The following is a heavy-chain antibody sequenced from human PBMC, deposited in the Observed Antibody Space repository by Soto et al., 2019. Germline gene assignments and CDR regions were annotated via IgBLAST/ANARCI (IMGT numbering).Heavy chain of an antibody. D-gene: IGHD5-18*01. CDR2: IYYSGST. Sequence: QVQLQESGPGLVKPSQTLSLTCTVSGGSISSGDYYWSWIRQPPGKGLEWIGYIYYSGSTYYNPSLKGRVTISVDTSKNQFPLKRSSVTAADTAVYYCASARRKWIQLWLRGGPYYYYGMDVWGQGTTVTVSS. CDR1: GGSISSGDYY. CDR3: ASARRKWIQLWLRGGPYYYYGMDV. J-gene: IGHJ6*02. V-gene: IGHV4-30-4*01.